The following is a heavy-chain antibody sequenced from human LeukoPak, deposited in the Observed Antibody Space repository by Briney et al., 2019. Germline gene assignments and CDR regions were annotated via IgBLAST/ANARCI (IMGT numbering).Heavy chain of an antibody. D-gene: IGHD3-10*01. Sequence: RASVKVSCKASGYTFTGYDINWVRQATGQGLEWMGWMNPNSGNTGYAQKFQGRVTMTRNTSISTAYMELSSLRSEDTAVYYCARVLPKVLLRGPSGDYWGQGTLVTVSS. J-gene: IGHJ4*02. CDR3: ARVLPKVLLRGPSGDY. V-gene: IGHV1-8*01. CDR2: MNPNSGNT. CDR1: GYTFTGYD.